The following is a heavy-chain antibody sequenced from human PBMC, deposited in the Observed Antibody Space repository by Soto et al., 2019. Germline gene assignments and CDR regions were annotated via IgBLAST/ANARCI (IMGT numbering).Heavy chain of an antibody. CDR2: ISYDGSNK. Sequence: SGGSLRLSCAASGFTFSSYGMHWVRQAPGKGLEWVAVISYDGSNKYYADSVKGRFTISRDNSKNTLYLQMNSLRAEDTAVYYCAKDPRGYCSGGSCYSPYYWGQGTLVTVSS. V-gene: IGHV3-30*18. CDR1: GFTFSSYG. D-gene: IGHD2-15*01. J-gene: IGHJ4*02. CDR3: AKDPRGYCSGGSCYSPYY.